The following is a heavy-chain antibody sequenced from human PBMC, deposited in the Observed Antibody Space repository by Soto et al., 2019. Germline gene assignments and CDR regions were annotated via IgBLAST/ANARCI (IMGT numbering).Heavy chain of an antibody. CDR3: TRLISAAQDY. J-gene: IGHJ4*02. CDR1: GFVFKDSS. CDR2: IRDRAYNYAT. D-gene: IGHD3-22*01. V-gene: IGHV3-73*01. Sequence: EVLLVESGGGLVQPGGSLKLSCAASGFVFKDSSIHWVRQASGKGLEWVGGIRDRAYNYATSYAASVKGRFTISRDDSSNTAFLQMNSLKTEDTAIYYCTRLISAAQDYWGQGTRVTVSS.